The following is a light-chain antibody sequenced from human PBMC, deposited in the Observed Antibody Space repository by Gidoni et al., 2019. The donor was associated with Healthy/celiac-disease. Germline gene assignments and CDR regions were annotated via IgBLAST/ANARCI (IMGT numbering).Light chain of an antibody. J-gene: IGKJ1*01. Sequence: EIVLTQSPATLSLSPGERATLSCRASQSVSSYLAWYQQQPGHAPRLLIYDASNRATGSPARFSGSGSGTDFTLTISSLEPEDFAVYYCQQRSNSWTFGQGTKVEIK. V-gene: IGKV3-11*01. CDR3: QQRSNSWT. CDR2: DAS. CDR1: QSVSSY.